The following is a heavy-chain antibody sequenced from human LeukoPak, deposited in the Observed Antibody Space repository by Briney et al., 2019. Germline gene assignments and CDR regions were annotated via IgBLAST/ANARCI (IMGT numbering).Heavy chain of an antibody. CDR3: AKDLPRSKPFDY. CDR2: ISGSGGT. CDR1: GFSFSNYL. J-gene: IGHJ4*02. Sequence: PGGSLRLSCAVSGFSFSNYLMSWVRHAPGKGLEWVSAISGSGGTYYADSVKGRFTISRDNSKNTLYLQMSSLRGEDTAVYYCAKDLPRSKPFDYWGQGTLVTVSS. V-gene: IGHV3-23*01.